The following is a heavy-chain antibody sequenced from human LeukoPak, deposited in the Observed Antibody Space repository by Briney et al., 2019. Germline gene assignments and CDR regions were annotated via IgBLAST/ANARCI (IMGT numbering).Heavy chain of an antibody. CDR1: GGSISSSSYY. Sequence: PSETLSLTCTVSGGSISSSSYYWGWIRQPPGKGLEWIGSIYYSRSTYYNPSLKSRVTISVDTSKNQFSLKLSSVTAADTAVYYCASCYYYDSSCYPNPANNWFDPWGQGTLVTVSS. CDR2: IYYSRST. J-gene: IGHJ5*02. V-gene: IGHV4-39*07. D-gene: IGHD3-22*01. CDR3: ASCYYYDSSCYPNPANNWFDP.